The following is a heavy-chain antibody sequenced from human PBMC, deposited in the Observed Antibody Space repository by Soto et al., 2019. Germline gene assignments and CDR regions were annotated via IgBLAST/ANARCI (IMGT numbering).Heavy chain of an antibody. CDR3: ARAYSGSTSPDY. D-gene: IGHD6-6*01. CDR2: INPSGGST. CDR1: GGTFSSYA. Sequence: ASVKVSCKASGGTFSSYAISWVRQAPGQGLEWMGIINPSGGSTSYAQKFQGRVTMTRDTSTSTVYMELSSLRSEDTAVYYCARAYSGSTSPDYWGQGTLVTVSS. V-gene: IGHV1-46*01. J-gene: IGHJ4*02.